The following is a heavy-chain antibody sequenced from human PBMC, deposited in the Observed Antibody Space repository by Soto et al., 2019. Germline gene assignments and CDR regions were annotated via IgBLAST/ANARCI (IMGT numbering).Heavy chain of an antibody. V-gene: IGHV4-31*03. CDR2: IYYSGIT. CDR3: ARDRHNNFFDP. J-gene: IGHJ5*02. CDR1: GGSISSGGNY. D-gene: IGHD6-6*01. Sequence: SETLSLTCTVSGGSISSGGNYWSWIRQHPGKGLEWIGYIYYSGITYYNPSLKSRVTISVDTSKNQFSLKLSSVTAADTAIYYCARDRHNNFFDPWGQGTLVTVSS.